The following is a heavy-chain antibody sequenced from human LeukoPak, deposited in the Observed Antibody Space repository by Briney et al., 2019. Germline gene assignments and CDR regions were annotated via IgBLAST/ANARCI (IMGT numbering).Heavy chain of an antibody. CDR1: AYSISSGSY. V-gene: IGHV4-38-2*02. D-gene: IGHD4-23*01. J-gene: IGHJ3*02. CDR3: ATLTGGDDAFDI. Sequence: SETLSLTCTVSAYSISSGSYWGWIRQPPGKGLEWIGSIHHSGSTYYNPSLKSRVTISVDTSKNQLSLKLSSVTAADTAVYYCATLTGGDDAFDIWGQGTMVTVSS. CDR2: IHHSGST.